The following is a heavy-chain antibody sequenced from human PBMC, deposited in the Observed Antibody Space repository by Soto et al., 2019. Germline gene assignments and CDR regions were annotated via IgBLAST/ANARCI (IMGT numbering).Heavy chain of an antibody. CDR3: AMDWNSSPMGAFDI. J-gene: IGHJ3*02. Sequence: ASVKVSCKASGCTFSSYAISCVRQAPGQGLEWMGGIIPIFGTANYAQKFQGRVTITADESTSTAYMELSSLRSEDTAVYYCAMDWNSSPMGAFDIWGQGTMVTVSS. CDR1: GCTFSSYA. D-gene: IGHD6-13*01. CDR2: IIPIFGTA. V-gene: IGHV1-69*13.